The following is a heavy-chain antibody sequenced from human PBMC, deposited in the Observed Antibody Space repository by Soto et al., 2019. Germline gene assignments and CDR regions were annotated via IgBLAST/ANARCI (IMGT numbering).Heavy chain of an antibody. CDR1: GFTVSSNY. Sequence: GGSLRLSCAASGFTVSSNYMSWVCQAPGKGLEWVSVIYSGGSTYYADSVKGRFTISRDNSKNTLYLQMNSLRAEDTAVYYCAQRIVGANNLFDYWGQGTLVTVSS. J-gene: IGHJ4*02. CDR3: AQRIVGANNLFDY. CDR2: IYSGGST. V-gene: IGHV3-53*01. D-gene: IGHD1-26*01.